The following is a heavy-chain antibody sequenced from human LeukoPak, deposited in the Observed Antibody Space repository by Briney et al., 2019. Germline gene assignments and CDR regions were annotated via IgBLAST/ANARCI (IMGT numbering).Heavy chain of an antibody. CDR1: GFTFSSYW. CDR3: VRPHSVVVTGTDGWFDS. CDR2: INGDGSSA. D-gene: IGHD2-21*02. J-gene: IGHJ5*01. V-gene: IGHV3-74*01. Sequence: PGGSLRLSCATSGFTFSSYWMHWVRRAPGKGLVWVTRINGDGSSANYADSVRGRFSISRDNAKNTVYLQMNSLRAEDTAVYYCVRPHSVVVTGTDGWFDSWGQGTLVTVSS.